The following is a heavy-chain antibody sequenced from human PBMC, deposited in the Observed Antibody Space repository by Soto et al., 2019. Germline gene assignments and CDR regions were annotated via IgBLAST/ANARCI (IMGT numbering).Heavy chain of an antibody. CDR2: ISAYNGNT. D-gene: IGHD3-9*01. CDR1: GYTFTSYG. CDR3: ARAPPRYFDWLLPFDY. J-gene: IGHJ4*02. Sequence: ASVKVSCKASGYTFTSYGISWVRQAPGQGLEWMGWISAYNGNTNYAQKLQGRVTMTTDTSTSTAYMELRSLRSDDTAVYYCARAPPRYFDWLLPFDYWGQGTLVTVSS. V-gene: IGHV1-18*01.